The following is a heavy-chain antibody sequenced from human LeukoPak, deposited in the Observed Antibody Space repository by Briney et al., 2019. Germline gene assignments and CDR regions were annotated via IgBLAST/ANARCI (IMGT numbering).Heavy chain of an antibody. J-gene: IGHJ4*02. CDR1: GGSFSGYY. CDR2: INHSGST. Sequence: SETLSLTCAVSGGSFSGYYWSWIRQPPGKGLEWISEINHSGSTNYNPSLKSRVTISVDTSKNQFSLKPSSVTAADTAVYYCARGAVAGLYYFDYWGQGTLVTVSS. D-gene: IGHD6-19*01. V-gene: IGHV4-34*01. CDR3: ARGAVAGLYYFDY.